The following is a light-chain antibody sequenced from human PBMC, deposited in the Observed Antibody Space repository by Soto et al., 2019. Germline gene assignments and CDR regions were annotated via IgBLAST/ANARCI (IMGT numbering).Light chain of an antibody. V-gene: IGKV1-6*01. J-gene: IGKJ1*01. CDR2: TAS. CDR3: LQDYNYPLT. Sequence: IQMTQSPSSMSASVGDRVTITCRASQDIGNDLGWYKQKPGIAPSLLISTASTLESEVPARFSRRGSATHSILTISSLQAEDFATNFCLQDYNYPLTFGQGTQVEI. CDR1: QDIGND.